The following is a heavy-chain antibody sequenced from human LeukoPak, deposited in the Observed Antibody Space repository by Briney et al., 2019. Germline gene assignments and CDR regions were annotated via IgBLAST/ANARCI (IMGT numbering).Heavy chain of an antibody. CDR1: GGSISSSSYY. D-gene: IGHD6-19*01. Sequence: SETLSLTCTVSGGSISSSSYYWGWIRQPPGKGLEWSGSIYYSGSTYYNPSLKSRVTISVDTSKNQFSLKLSSVTAADTAVYYCASPLNEVWLVNAFDIWGQGTMVTVSS. J-gene: IGHJ3*02. V-gene: IGHV4-39*07. CDR2: IYYSGST. CDR3: ASPLNEVWLVNAFDI.